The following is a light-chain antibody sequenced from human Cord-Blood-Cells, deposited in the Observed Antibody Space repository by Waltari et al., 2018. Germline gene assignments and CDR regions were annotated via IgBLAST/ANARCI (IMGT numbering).Light chain of an antibody. CDR2: RNN. CDR3: AAWDDSLSGRV. Sequence: QSVLTQPPSASGTPGQRVTIPCSGSSSNIGSNYVHLYQQLPGTAPKPLIYRNNQRPSGVPDRFSGSKSGTSASLAISGLRSEDEADYYCAAWDDSLSGRVFGGGTKLTVL. V-gene: IGLV1-47*01. J-gene: IGLJ3*02. CDR1: SSNIGSNY.